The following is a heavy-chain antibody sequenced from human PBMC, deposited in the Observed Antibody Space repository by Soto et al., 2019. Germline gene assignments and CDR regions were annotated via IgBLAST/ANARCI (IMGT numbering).Heavy chain of an antibody. CDR1: GGYISSGVYY. J-gene: IGHJ6*02. V-gene: IGHV4-31*03. CDR2: IYYSGST. Sequence: PSETLSLTCTVSGGYISSGVYYWSWIRKHPGKGLEWIGYIYYSGSTYYNPSLKSRVTISVDTSKNQFSLKLSSVTAADTAVYYCARGMWDTAIFAGYGMDVWGQGTTVTVSS. D-gene: IGHD5-18*01. CDR3: ARGMWDTAIFAGYGMDV.